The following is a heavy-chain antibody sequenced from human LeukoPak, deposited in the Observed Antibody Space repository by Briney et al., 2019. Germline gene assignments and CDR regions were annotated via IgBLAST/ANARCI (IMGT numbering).Heavy chain of an antibody. CDR2: IYFSGST. Sequence: SETLSLTCTVSGDSISRSTYYWDWIRQPPGKGLEWIGSIYFSGSTYYNPSLKSRVTISVDTSKNQFPLRPSSVTAADTALYYCARLHCSSSSCSHGGYYYYGMDVWGQGTTVTVSS. CDR3: ARLHCSSSSCSHGGYYYYGMDV. J-gene: IGHJ6*02. V-gene: IGHV4-39*01. D-gene: IGHD2-2*01. CDR1: GDSISRSTYY.